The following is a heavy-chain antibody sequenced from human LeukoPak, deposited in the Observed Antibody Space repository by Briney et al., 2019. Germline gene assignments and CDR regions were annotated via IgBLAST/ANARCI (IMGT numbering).Heavy chain of an antibody. D-gene: IGHD1-26*01. CDR3: ARGVGATDGNWFDP. Sequence: ASVNLSCTSSGYTFTIYGISWVRLAPGQGIEWMGWISACNCNTNYAQKLQGRVTMTTDTSTSTVYMELRSLRADDTAVYYCARGVGATDGNWFDPWGQGTLVSVSS. J-gene: IGHJ5*02. CDR2: ISACNCNT. CDR1: GYTFTIYG. V-gene: IGHV1-18*01.